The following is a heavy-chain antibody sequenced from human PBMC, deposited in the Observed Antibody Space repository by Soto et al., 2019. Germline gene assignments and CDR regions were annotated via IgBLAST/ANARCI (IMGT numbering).Heavy chain of an antibody. Sequence: QVQLVQSGAEVKKPGASVKVSCKASGYTFTTSDIIWVRQAAGQGLEWMGWMNPYNGNTGYAQKFQGRGTMTRNTSIATAYMELSRLRSEDTAVYFCARRKERSGPHYFDYWGQGSLVTVSS. V-gene: IGHV1-8*01. D-gene: IGHD6-25*01. CDR3: ARRKERSGPHYFDY. CDR1: GYTFTTSD. J-gene: IGHJ4*02. CDR2: MNPYNGNT.